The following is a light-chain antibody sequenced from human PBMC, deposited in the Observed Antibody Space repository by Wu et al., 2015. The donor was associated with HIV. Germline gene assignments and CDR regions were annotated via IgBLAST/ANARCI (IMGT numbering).Light chain of an antibody. CDR3: QQYKNWIRT. V-gene: IGKV3-15*01. CDR1: QGLGTN. Sequence: IVMTRSPATLSVSPGESATLSCRASQGLGTNLAWYQHKPGQAPRLLIYSASTRATDIPVRFSGSGSGTEFTLTISSLQSEDFAVYYCQQYKNWIRTFGQGTKVEIK. J-gene: IGKJ1*01. CDR2: SAS.